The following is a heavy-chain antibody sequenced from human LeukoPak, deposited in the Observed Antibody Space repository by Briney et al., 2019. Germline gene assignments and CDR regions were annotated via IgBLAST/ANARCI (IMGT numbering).Heavy chain of an antibody. CDR1: GYTFTSYG. J-gene: IGHJ4*02. CDR2: ISAYNGNT. CDR3: ARVHNYDFWSGYYGSIDY. V-gene: IGHV1-18*01. Sequence: GASVKVSCKASGYTFTSYGISWVRQAPGQGLEWMGWISAYNGNTNYAQKLQGRVTMTTDTSTSTAYMELRSLRSDDTAVYYCARVHNYDFWSGYYGSIDYWGQGTLVTVSS. D-gene: IGHD3-3*01.